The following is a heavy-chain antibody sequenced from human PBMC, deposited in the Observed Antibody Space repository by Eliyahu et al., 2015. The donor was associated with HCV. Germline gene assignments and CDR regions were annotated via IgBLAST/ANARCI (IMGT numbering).Heavy chain of an antibody. D-gene: IGHD6-19*01. Sequence: EVQLVESGGGLVQPGXSLRLSCAXSGFXFDDYAMHXVRQAPGKGLEWVSGISXXSGSIGYAXSVKGRFTISRDNAKNSLYLQMNSLRAEDTALYYCAKDLHPGKTPYSSGWDGSAFDIWGQGTMVTVSS. CDR1: GFXFDDYA. J-gene: IGHJ3*02. CDR2: ISXXSGSI. CDR3: AKDLHPGKTPYSSGWDGSAFDI. V-gene: IGHV3-9*01.